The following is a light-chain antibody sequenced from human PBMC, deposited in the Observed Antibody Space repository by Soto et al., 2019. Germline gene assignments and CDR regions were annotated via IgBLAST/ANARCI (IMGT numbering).Light chain of an antibody. CDR1: QIVSTNW. Sequence: EIVLTQSPGTLSLSPGERATLSCRASQIVSTNWLTWYQQKPGQAPILLIYDASRRATRIPDRFSGSGSGTDFTLTISRLEPEDFAVYYWQQYDSSWTFGQGTKVEIK. J-gene: IGKJ1*01. CDR2: DAS. V-gene: IGKV3-20*01. CDR3: QQYDSSWT.